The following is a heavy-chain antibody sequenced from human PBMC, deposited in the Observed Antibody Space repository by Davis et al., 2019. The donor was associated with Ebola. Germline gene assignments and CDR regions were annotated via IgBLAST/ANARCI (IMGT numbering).Heavy chain of an antibody. J-gene: IGHJ4*02. CDR3: ARAPGSGYSSGWYEAEYFDY. CDR1: GGTFSSYA. D-gene: IGHD6-19*01. CDR2: IIPIFGTA. Sequence: SVKVSCKASGGTFSSYAISWVRQAPGQGLEWMGGIIPIFGTANYAQKFQGRVTITADESTSTAYMELRSLRSDDTAVYYCARAPGSGYSSGWYEAEYFDYWGQGTLVTVSS. V-gene: IGHV1-69*13.